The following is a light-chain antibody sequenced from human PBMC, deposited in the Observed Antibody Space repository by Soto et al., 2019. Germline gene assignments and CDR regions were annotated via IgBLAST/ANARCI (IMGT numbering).Light chain of an antibody. CDR2: SAS. CDR3: QQLNRFPRT. J-gene: IGKJ1*01. Sequence: DIQLTQSPSFLSASVGDRVTITCRASQDISSYLAWYQQRPGTVPRFLTHSASTLQSGVPSRFSATGSGTTFTLTISSLQPEYIATYYCQQLNRFPRTFGQGTKVEV. CDR1: QDISSY. V-gene: IGKV1-9*01.